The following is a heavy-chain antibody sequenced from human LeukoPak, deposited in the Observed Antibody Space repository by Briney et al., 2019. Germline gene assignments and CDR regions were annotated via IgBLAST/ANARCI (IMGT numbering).Heavy chain of an antibody. J-gene: IGHJ6*03. CDR3: ARDHFVVVPAATYYYMDV. CDR1: GFTFSSYS. D-gene: IGHD2-2*01. Sequence: PGGSLRLSCAASGFTFSSYSMNWVRQAPGKGLEWVSYISSSSSTIYYADSVKGRFTISRDNAKNSLYLQMNSLRAEDTAVYYCARDHFVVVPAATYYYMDVWGKGTTVTVSS. CDR2: ISSSSSTI. V-gene: IGHV3-48*01.